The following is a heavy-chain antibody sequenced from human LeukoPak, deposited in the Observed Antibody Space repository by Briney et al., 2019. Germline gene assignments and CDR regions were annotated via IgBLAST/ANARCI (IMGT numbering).Heavy chain of an antibody. J-gene: IGHJ4*02. V-gene: IGHV3-21*01. CDR3: ASPGVYSSGPYDY. CDR2: ISSSSSYI. Sequence: GSLRLSCAASGFTFSSYSMNWVRQAPGKGLEWVSSISSSSSYIYYADSVKGRFTISRDNAKNSLYLQMNSLRAEDTAVYYCASPGVYSSGPYDYWGQGTLVTVSS. D-gene: IGHD6-19*01. CDR1: GFTFSSYS.